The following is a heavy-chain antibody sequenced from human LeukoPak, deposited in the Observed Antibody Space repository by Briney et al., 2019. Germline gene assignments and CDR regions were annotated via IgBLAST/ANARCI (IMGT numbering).Heavy chain of an antibody. V-gene: IGHV1-69*06. J-gene: IGHJ4*02. CDR2: IIPIFGTA. CDR1: GGTFSSYA. Sequence: SVKVSCKASGGTFSSYAISWVRQAPGQGLEWMGGIIPIFGTANYAQKFQGRVTITADKSTSTAYMELSSLRSEDTAVYYCASSGSGSYYGFDYWGQGTLVTVSS. CDR3: ASSGSGSYYGFDY. D-gene: IGHD3-10*01.